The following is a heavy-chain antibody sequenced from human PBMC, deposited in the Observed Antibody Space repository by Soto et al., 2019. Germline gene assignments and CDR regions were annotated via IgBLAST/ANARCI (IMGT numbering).Heavy chain of an antibody. CDR3: ASSEYYDYIWGSYRFDY. CDR2: INSDGSTT. D-gene: IGHD3-16*02. Sequence: GGSLRLSCAASGFTFSRYWMHWVRQAPGKGLVWVSRINSDGSTTSYADSVKGRFTISRDNAKNTLYLQMNSLRAEDTAVYYCASSEYYDYIWGSYRFDYWGQGTLVTVSS. CDR1: GFTFSRYW. J-gene: IGHJ4*02. V-gene: IGHV3-74*01.